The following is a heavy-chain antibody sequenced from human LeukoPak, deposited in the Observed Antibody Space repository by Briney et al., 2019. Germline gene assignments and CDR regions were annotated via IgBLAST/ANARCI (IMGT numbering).Heavy chain of an antibody. Sequence: PSETLSLTCTVSGGSISGYYWSWIRQAPGKELEWIGYIFYSGNTRYNPSLKTRGTISIDTPKNQFSLKLSSVTAADSAVYYCARQSNDYSEYTFAPRRRGPLVTVSS. CDR1: GGSISGYY. CDR2: IFYSGNT. J-gene: IGHJ5*02. V-gene: IGHV4-59*08. CDR3: ARQSNDYSEYTFAP. D-gene: IGHD4-11*01.